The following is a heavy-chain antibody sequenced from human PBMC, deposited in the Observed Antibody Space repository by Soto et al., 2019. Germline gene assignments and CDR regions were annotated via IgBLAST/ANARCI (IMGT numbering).Heavy chain of an antibody. CDR1: GYTFTSYD. V-gene: IGHV1-8*01. D-gene: IGHD6-13*01. J-gene: IGHJ5*01. CDR3: ARARSEAANLEIDS. CDR2: MNPNSGNT. Sequence: QVQLVQSGAEVKKPGASVKVSCKASGYTFTSYDINWVRQATGQGLEWMGWMNPNSGNTGYAQKFQGRVTMTRNTSISTAYMELSSLRSEETAVYYCARARSEAANLEIDSGGQEPWSPSPQ.